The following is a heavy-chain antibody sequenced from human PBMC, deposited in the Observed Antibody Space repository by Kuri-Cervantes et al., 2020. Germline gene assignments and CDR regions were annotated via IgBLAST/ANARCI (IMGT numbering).Heavy chain of an antibody. D-gene: IGHD6-19*01. Sequence: GESLKISCAASGFTVTSNYMSCVRQAPGKGLYWVSYITSGSSAIYYADSVKGRFTISRDNAKNSLYLQMNNLRDEDTAVYYCTSGWSNPFDYWGQGTLVTVSS. CDR3: TSGWSNPFDY. J-gene: IGHJ4*02. CDR2: ITSGSSAI. V-gene: IGHV3-48*02. CDR1: GFTVTSNY.